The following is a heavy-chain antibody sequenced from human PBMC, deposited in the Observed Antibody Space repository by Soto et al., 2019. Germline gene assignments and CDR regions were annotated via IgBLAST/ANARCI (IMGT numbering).Heavy chain of an antibody. D-gene: IGHD4-17*01. CDR2: IRSKAYGGTT. V-gene: IGHV3-49*03. J-gene: IGHJ6*02. CDR1: GFTFGDYA. CDR3: TRGGAWPYYGGNHYYYYGMDV. Sequence: GGSLRLSCTASGFTFGDYAMSWFRQAPGKGLEWVGFIRSKAYGGTTEYAASVKGRFTISRDDSKSIAYLQMNSLKTEDTAVYYCTRGGAWPYYGGNHYYYYGMDVWGQGTAVTVSS.